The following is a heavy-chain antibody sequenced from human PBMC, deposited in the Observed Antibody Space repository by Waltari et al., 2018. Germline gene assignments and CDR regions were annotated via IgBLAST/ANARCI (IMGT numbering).Heavy chain of an antibody. D-gene: IGHD3-22*01. CDR3: TTVGSVVVITRAAFDI. J-gene: IGHJ3*02. CDR1: GFTFSNAW. V-gene: IGHV3-15*01. Sequence: EVQLVESGGGLVKPGGSLRLSCAASGFTFSNAWMSWVRQVPGKGLEWVGRIKSKTDGGTTDYAAPVKGRFTISRDDSKNTLYLQMNSLKTEDTAVYYCTTVGSVVVITRAAFDIWGQGTMVTVSS. CDR2: IKSKTDGGTT.